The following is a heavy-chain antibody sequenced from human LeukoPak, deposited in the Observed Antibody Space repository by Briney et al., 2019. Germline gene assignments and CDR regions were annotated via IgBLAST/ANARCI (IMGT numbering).Heavy chain of an antibody. Sequence: SETLSLTCSVSGGSISSDYWTWLRQPPGKGLEWIGYVSYSGTSNYNPSLQSRVSISLDTSKTHFSLRLTSVTAADTAMYYCARGKKCFGEVWADYYYYYYMDVWGKGTTVTVSS. CDR2: VSYSGTS. V-gene: IGHV4-59*01. CDR1: GGSISSDY. CDR3: ARGKKCFGEVWADYYYYYYMDV. D-gene: IGHD3-10*01. J-gene: IGHJ6*03.